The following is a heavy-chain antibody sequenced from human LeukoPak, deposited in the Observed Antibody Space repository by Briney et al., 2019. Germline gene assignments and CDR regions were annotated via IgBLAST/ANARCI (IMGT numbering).Heavy chain of an antibody. D-gene: IGHD2-15*01. CDR1: GGSITRYY. CDR3: ARYWDGFDT. Sequence: PSETLSLTCTVSGGSITRYYGTWIRQPPGKGLQWIGYIHYSGSTNYNPSLKTRVTISLDTSKNQFSLNLSSVTAADTAVYYCARYWDGFDTWGQGTVVTFSS. V-gene: IGHV4-59*08. J-gene: IGHJ3*02. CDR2: IHYSGST.